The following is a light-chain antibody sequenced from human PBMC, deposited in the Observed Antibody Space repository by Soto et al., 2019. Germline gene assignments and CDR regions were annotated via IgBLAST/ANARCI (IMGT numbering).Light chain of an antibody. Sequence: DIQMTQSPSTPSASVGDRVTITCRASQSISSWLAWYQQKPWKAHKLLISDASSLESGVPSRFSGSRSGTAFTLTISSLQPDDLATYYCQQYNSYSPWTFGQATKV. J-gene: IGKJ1*01. CDR2: DAS. V-gene: IGKV1-5*01. CDR1: QSISSW. CDR3: QQYNSYSPWT.